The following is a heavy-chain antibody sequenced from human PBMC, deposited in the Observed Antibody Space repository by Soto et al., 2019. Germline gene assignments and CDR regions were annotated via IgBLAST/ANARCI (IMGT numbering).Heavy chain of an antibody. V-gene: IGHV4-31*03. CDR3: AGATGTLRSRNCDY. CDR1: GGSISTVGHY. J-gene: IGHJ4*02. Sequence: PSETLSLTCSVSGGSISTVGHYWTWIRQPPGKGLEWIGSIYPTGSTYYSKSLRSRLTMSVDTSKSQFSLRLSSVTAADTAVYYCAGATGTLRSRNCDYWGQGSLVTVSS. CDR2: IYPTGST. D-gene: IGHD1-1*01.